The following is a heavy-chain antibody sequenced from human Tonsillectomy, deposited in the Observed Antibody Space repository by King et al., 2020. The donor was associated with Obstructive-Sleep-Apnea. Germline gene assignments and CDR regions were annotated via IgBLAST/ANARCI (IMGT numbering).Heavy chain of an antibody. J-gene: IGHJ6*02. Sequence: VQLVESGGGLVKPGGSLRLSCAASGFAFSNTWMSWVRQAPGKGLEWVGQIKSKTDGGTSDYAAPAEGRFAISRDDSRNTLYLQMNSLKSEETAVYYCSTRWGVWGQGTTVTVSS. CDR2: IKSKTDGGTS. V-gene: IGHV3-15*01. CDR3: STRWGV. D-gene: IGHD3-16*01. CDR1: GFAFSNTW.